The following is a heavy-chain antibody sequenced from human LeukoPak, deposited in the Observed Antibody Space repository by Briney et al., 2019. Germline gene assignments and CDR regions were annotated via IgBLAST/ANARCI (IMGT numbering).Heavy chain of an antibody. CDR1: GFSFSTYW. J-gene: IGHJ4*02. V-gene: IGHV3-7*01. Sequence: PGGSLRLSCETSGFSFSTYWMSWVRQAPGKGLEWVANIRQDGSEKYYVDSVKGRFTISRDNAKNSLYLQMNSLRAEDTAVYYCARDRGGADDFWSGYYTGYFDYWGQGTLVTVSS. CDR3: ARDRGGADDFWSGYYTGYFDY. D-gene: IGHD3-3*01. CDR2: IRQDGSEK.